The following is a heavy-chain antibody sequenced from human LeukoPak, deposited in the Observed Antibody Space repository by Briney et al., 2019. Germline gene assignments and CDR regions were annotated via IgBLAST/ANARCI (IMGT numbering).Heavy chain of an antibody. V-gene: IGHV3-9*01. CDR3: AKAYSYGYFGPWFDP. Sequence: GGSLRLSCAVSGFTFDDYAMRWVRQAPGKGLEWVSGISGNSGSIGYADSVKGRFTISRDNAKTSLYLQMNSLRAEDTALYYCAKAYSYGYFGPWFDPWGQGTLVTVSS. CDR1: GFTFDDYA. D-gene: IGHD5-18*01. J-gene: IGHJ5*02. CDR2: ISGNSGSI.